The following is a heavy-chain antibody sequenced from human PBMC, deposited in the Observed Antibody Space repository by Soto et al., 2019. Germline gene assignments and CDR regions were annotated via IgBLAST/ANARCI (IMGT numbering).Heavy chain of an antibody. D-gene: IGHD3-22*01. Sequence: QVQLVESGGGVVQPGRSLRLSCAASGFTFSSYAMHWVRQAPGKGLEWVAVISYDGSNKYYADSVKGRFTISRDNSKNTLYLQMNSLRAEETAVYYCARDYYYDSSGYYPRYYGMDVWGQGTTVTVSS. CDR1: GFTFSSYA. V-gene: IGHV3-30-3*01. J-gene: IGHJ6*02. CDR2: ISYDGSNK. CDR3: ARDYYYDSSGYYPRYYGMDV.